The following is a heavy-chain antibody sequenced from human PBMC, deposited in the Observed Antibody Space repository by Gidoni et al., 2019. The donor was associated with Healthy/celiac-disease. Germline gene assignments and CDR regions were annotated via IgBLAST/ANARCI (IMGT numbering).Heavy chain of an antibody. CDR3: ARDLIGVTGTTIVRYGMDV. V-gene: IGHV1-2*02. D-gene: IGHD1-7*01. Sequence: QVQLVQSGAEVKKPGASVKVSCTASGYTFTGYSMHWVRQAPGQGLEWMGWINPNSGGTNYAQKFQGRVTMTRDTSISTAYMELSRLRSDDTAVYYCARDLIGVTGTTIVRYGMDVWGQGTTVTVSS. CDR1: GYTFTGYS. J-gene: IGHJ6*02. CDR2: INPNSGGT.